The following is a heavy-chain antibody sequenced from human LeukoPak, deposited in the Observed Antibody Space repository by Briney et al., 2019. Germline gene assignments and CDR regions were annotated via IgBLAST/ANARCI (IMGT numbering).Heavy chain of an antibody. CDR2: IDYSGST. D-gene: IGHD3-22*01. J-gene: IGHJ6*02. CDR3: ARRSMDSSGSLLYYYYGMDV. CDR1: GGSISSSSYY. V-gene: IGHV4-39*01. Sequence: SETVSLTCTVSGGSISSSSYYWGWIRQPSGKGLEWIGSIDYSGSTYYNPSLKSRVTISVDTSKNQFSLKLSSVTAADTAVYYCARRSMDSSGSLLYYYYGMDVWGQGTTVPVSS.